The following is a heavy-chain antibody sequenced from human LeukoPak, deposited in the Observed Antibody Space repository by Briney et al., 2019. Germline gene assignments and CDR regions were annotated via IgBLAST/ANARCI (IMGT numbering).Heavy chain of an antibody. CDR3: AKGSDGSNYTPSDY. J-gene: IGHJ4*02. CDR1: GFTFSGFG. V-gene: IGHV3-23*01. CDR2: ISGSGGST. Sequence: PTGGSLRLSCAASGFTFSGFGMSWVRQAPGKGLEWVSSISGSGGSTYHADSVKGRFTISRDNSKNTLYLQMNSLRAEDTAVYYCAKGSDGSNYTPSDYWGQGTLVTVSS. D-gene: IGHD4-11*01.